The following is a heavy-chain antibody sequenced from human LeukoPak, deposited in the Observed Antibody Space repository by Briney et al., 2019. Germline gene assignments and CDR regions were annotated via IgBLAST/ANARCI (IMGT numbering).Heavy chain of an antibody. J-gene: IGHJ4*02. Sequence: GSLRLSCSASGFTFSGYKMHWVRQAPGKGLEYVSAISSNGGSRHYVDSVKGRFTISRDNSKNTLYLQMSSLRAEDTAVYYCVKANYDSGGHYYGFDYWGQGTLVTVSS. D-gene: IGHD3-22*01. CDR3: VKANYDSGGHYYGFDY. CDR2: ISSNGGSR. V-gene: IGHV3-64D*06. CDR1: GFTFSGYK.